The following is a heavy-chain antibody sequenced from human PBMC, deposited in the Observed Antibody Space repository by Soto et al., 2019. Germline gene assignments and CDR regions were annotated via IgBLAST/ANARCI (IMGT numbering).Heavy chain of an antibody. CDR2: IYYSGST. V-gene: IGHV4-59*01. D-gene: IGHD6-13*01. Sequence: QVQLQESGPGLVKPSETLSLTCTVSGGSISSYYWSWIRQPPGKGLEWIGYIYYSGSTNYNPSLKSRVTISVDTSKNQFSLKLSSVTAADTAVYYCARDEGIAAAGPATNYYYYGMDVW. CDR3: ARDEGIAAAGPATNYYYYGMDV. CDR1: GGSISSYY. J-gene: IGHJ6*01.